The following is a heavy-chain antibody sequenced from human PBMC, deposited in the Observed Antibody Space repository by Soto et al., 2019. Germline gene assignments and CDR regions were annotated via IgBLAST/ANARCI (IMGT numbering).Heavy chain of an antibody. CDR1: GGSFNGFY. CDR2: ISHDGIT. J-gene: IGHJ4*02. CDR3: ASGPAIYTNCMADC. V-gene: IGHV4-34*01. D-gene: IGHD4-4*01. Sequence: QLQLQQWGAGLLKPSETLSLTCAVYGGSFNGFYWTWIRRSPGKGLEWIGEISHDGITNYNSSLKSRLTISVDTPKSRLSLWLISVTAADTAVYYCASGPAIYTNCMADCWGQGTLVIVSS.